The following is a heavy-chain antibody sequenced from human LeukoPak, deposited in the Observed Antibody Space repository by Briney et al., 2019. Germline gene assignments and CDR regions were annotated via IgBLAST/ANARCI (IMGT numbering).Heavy chain of an antibody. J-gene: IGHJ6*02. V-gene: IGHV4-4*07. CDR2: IYTSGST. CDR3: ARDHPVYSSSWYNGMDV. Sequence: SETLSLTCTVSGGSISSYYWSWIRQPAGKGLEWTGRIYTSGSTNYNPSLKSRVTMSVDTSKNQFSLKLSSVTAADTAVYYCARDHPVYSSSWYNGMDVWGQGTTVTVSS. D-gene: IGHD6-13*01. CDR1: GGSISSYY.